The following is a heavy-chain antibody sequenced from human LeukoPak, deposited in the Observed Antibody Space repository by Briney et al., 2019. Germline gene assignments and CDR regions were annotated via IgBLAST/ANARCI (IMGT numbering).Heavy chain of an antibody. CDR2: IYYSGST. Sequence: SETLSLTCTVSGGSISSGDYYWSWIRQPPGKGLEWIGYIYYSGSTYYNPSLKSRVTISVDTSKNQFSLKLSSVTAADTAVYYCAGLRWDSSGFPPYFDYWGQGTLVTVSS. D-gene: IGHD6-19*01. CDR3: AGLRWDSSGFPPYFDY. V-gene: IGHV4-30-4*08. CDR1: GGSISSGDYY. J-gene: IGHJ4*02.